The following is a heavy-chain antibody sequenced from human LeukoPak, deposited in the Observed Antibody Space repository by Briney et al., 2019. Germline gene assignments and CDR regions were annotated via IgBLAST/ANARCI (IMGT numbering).Heavy chain of an antibody. V-gene: IGHV4-61*08. D-gene: IGHD6-6*01. J-gene: IGHJ5*02. CDR1: GGSVKSPDSY. CDR2: VYYIGTA. Sequence: SETLSLTCIVSGGSVKSPDSYWSWIRQPPGKGLEWIGNVYYIGTASYNSSLKSRVTISVDTSKNQFSLEMTSVTAADTAVYCCARNTSSSPWFDPWGQGTLVTVSS. CDR3: ARNTSSSPWFDP.